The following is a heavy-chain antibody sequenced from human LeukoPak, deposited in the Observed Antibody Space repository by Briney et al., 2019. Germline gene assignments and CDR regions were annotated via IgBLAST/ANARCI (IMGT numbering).Heavy chain of an antibody. J-gene: IGHJ5*02. V-gene: IGHV3-7*01. CDR2: IKQDGSEK. D-gene: IGHD2-21*02. CDR3: ARDLTLRVFDP. CDR1: QFTFSSYS. Sequence: PGGSLRLSCAASQFTFSSYSMNWVRQAPGKGLEWVANIKQDGSEKYYVDSVKGRFTISRDNAKNSLYLQMNSLRAEDTAVYYCARDLTLRVFDPWGQGTLVTVSS.